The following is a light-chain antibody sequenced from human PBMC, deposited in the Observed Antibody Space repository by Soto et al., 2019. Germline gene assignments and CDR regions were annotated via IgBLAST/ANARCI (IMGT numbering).Light chain of an antibody. CDR3: QQYGSSPRT. J-gene: IGKJ1*01. V-gene: IGKV3-20*01. Sequence: EIVLTQSPGTLSLSPGERATLSCRASQSVSSNYLAWYQQKPGQAPRLLIYGASSRATGIPDRFSGSGSGTDFTLTISRLEPEDFEVYYCQQYGSSPRTFGQGTKGDIK. CDR2: GAS. CDR1: QSVSSNY.